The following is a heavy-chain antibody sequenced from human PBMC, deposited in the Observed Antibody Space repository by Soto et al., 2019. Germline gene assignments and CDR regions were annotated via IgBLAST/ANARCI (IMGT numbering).Heavy chain of an antibody. CDR3: AKARGTVGSAWVNFFDY. V-gene: IGHV3-30*18. D-gene: IGHD6-19*01. J-gene: IGHJ4*02. CDR1: GFTFSSYG. CDR2: ISYDGSNK. Sequence: GGSLRLSCAASGFTFSSYGMHWVRQAPGKGLEWVAVISYDGSNKYYADSVKGRFTISRDNSKNTLYLQMNSLRAEDTAIYYCAKARGTVGSAWVNFFDYWGQGTLVTVSS.